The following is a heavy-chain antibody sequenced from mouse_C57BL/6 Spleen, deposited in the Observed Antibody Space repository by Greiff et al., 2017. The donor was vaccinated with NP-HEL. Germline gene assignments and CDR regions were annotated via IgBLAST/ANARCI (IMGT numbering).Heavy chain of an antibody. Sequence: VQLQQSGAELVRPGTSVKVSCKASGYAFTNYLIEWVKQRPGQGLEWIGVINPGSGGTNYNEKFKGKATLTADKSSSTAYMQLSSLTSEDSAVYFCAREAALRSYWYFDVWGTGTTVTVSS. CDR3: AREAALRSYWYFDV. D-gene: IGHD1-1*01. J-gene: IGHJ1*03. CDR1: GYAFTNYL. V-gene: IGHV1-54*01. CDR2: INPGSGGT.